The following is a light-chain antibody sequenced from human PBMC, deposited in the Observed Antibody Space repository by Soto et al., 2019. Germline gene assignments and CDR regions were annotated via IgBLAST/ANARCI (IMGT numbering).Light chain of an antibody. Sequence: QVTQSPSSLSASVGDRVTITCRASQSISSYLNCYQQKPGKAPKLLIYAASSLQSGVPSRFSGSGSGTDFTLTISSLQPEDFAPYYCPHSYSTVWTSGQGTNVDI. V-gene: IGKV1-39*01. J-gene: IGKJ1*01. CDR2: AAS. CDR3: PHSYSTVWT. CDR1: QSISSY.